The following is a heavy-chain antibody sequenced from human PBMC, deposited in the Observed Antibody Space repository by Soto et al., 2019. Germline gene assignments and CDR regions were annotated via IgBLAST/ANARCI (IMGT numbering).Heavy chain of an antibody. V-gene: IGHV1-69*01. J-gene: IGHJ6*02. CDR1: GGTFSSYA. CDR2: IIPIFGTA. CDR3: ARGHSVRGVLHYYYYGMDV. Sequence: QVQLVQSGAEVKKPGSSVKVSCKASGGTFSSYAISWVRQAPGQGLEWMGGIIPIFGTANYAQKFQGRVTITADESTSTAYMELSSLRSEDTAVYYCARGHSVRGVLHYYYYGMDVWGQGTTVTVSS. D-gene: IGHD3-10*01.